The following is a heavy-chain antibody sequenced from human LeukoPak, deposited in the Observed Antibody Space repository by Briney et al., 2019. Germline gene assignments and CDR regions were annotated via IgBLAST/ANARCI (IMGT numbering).Heavy chain of an antibody. J-gene: IGHJ3*02. V-gene: IGHV1-69*06. Sequence: ASVRVSCKASGGTFISYAISWVRQAPGQGLEWMGGIIPIFGTANYAQKFQGRVTITADKSTSTAYMELSSLRSEDTAVYYCARRLRYGSGAFDIWGQGTMVTVSS. D-gene: IGHD3-10*01. CDR3: ARRLRYGSGAFDI. CDR1: GGTFISYA. CDR2: IIPIFGTA.